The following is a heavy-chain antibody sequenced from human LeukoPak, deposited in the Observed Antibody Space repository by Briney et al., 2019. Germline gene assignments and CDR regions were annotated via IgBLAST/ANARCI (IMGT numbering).Heavy chain of an antibody. CDR3: ARFKSSAWTSLYYFDS. CDR2: ISSSSSTI. D-gene: IGHD3/OR15-3a*01. V-gene: IGHV3-48*04. CDR1: GFTLSSYS. Sequence: AGGSLRLSCAASGFTLSSYSMNWVRQAPGEGLEWVSYISSSSSTIYYADSVKGRFTISRDNAKNSLYLQMNSLRAEDTAVYYCARFKSSAWTSLYYFDSWGQGTLATVSS. J-gene: IGHJ4*02.